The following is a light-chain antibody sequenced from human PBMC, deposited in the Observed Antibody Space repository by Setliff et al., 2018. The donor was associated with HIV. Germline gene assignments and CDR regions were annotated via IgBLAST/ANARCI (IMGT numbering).Light chain of an antibody. CDR1: SSDVGAYNY. Sequence: QSVLTQPPSASGSPGQSVTISCTGTSSDVGAYNYVSWYQQHPGKAPKLMIYDVSKRPSGVSLRFSASKSGTTASLTISGLQAEDEADYYCSSYTSSSTFVFGTGTKVTVL. J-gene: IGLJ1*01. CDR3: SSYTSSSTFV. V-gene: IGLV2-14*01. CDR2: DVS.